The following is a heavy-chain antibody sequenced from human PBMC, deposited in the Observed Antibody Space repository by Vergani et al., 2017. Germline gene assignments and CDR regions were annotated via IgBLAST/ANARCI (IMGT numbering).Heavy chain of an antibody. Sequence: QVQLVQSGAEVGKPGASVKISCKASGYTFTAYYMHWVRQAPGQGLEWMGWINPNSGGTNYAQKLQGRVTMTRDTSISTAYMELSRLRSDDTAVYYCARGQWLATLSFDYWSQGTLVTVSS. CDR1: GYTFTAYY. CDR2: INPNSGGT. D-gene: IGHD6-19*01. CDR3: ARGQWLATLSFDY. J-gene: IGHJ4*02. V-gene: IGHV1-2*02.